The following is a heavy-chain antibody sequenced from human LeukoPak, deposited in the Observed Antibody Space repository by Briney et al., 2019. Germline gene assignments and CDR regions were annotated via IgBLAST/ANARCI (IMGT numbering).Heavy chain of an antibody. CDR3: TRGGRLEYCSSTSCNPFSGFDP. Sequence: GGSLRLSCTASGFTFGDYAMSWFRQAPGKRLEWVGFIRSKAYGGTTEYAASVKGRFTISRDDSKSIAYLQMNSLKTEDTAVYYCTRGGRLEYCSSTSCNPFSGFDPWGKETLVTVS. D-gene: IGHD2-2*01. CDR2: IRSKAYGGTT. V-gene: IGHV3-49*03. J-gene: IGHJ5*02. CDR1: GFTFGDYA.